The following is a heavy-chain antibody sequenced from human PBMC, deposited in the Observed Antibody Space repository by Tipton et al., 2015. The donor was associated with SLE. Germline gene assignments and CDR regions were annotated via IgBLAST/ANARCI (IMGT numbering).Heavy chain of an antibody. J-gene: IGHJ4*02. V-gene: IGHV4-39*07. CDR2: IYNSGST. D-gene: IGHD3-22*01. Sequence: LRLSCTVSGGSVTSSPYYWSWIRQPPGKGLEWIGSIYNSGSTYYNPSLKSRVTISVDTSKNQFSLKLSSVTAADTAVFYCARGGSTYYYDSSGYYSLDYWGQGTLVTVSP. CDR3: ARGGSTYYYDSSGYYSLDY. CDR1: GGSVTSSPYY.